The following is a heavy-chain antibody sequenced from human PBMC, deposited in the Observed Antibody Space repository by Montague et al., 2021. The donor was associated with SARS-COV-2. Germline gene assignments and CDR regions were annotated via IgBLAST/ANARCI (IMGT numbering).Heavy chain of an antibody. CDR3: ASQVPDFWSGIDY. CDR1: GGSISSYY. J-gene: IGHJ4*02. Sequence: SETLSLTCTVSGGSISSYYWSWIQQPPGKGLEWIGYIYYSGSTNYNPSLKSRVTISVDTSKNQFSLKLSSVTAADTAVYYCASQVPDFWSGIDYRGQGTLVTVSS. V-gene: IGHV4-59*01. CDR2: IYYSGST. D-gene: IGHD3-3*01.